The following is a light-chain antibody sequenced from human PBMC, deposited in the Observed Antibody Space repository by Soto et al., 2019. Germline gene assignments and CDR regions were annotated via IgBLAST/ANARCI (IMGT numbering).Light chain of an antibody. J-gene: IGKJ1*01. V-gene: IGKV1-39*01. CDR2: AAS. CDR1: QSISSY. CDR3: QHYNSYSEA. Sequence: DIQMTQSPSSLSASVGDRVTITCRASQSISSYLNWYQQKPGKAPKVLIYAASSLQSGVPSRFSGIGSGTDFTLSISSLQPDDFATYYCQHYNSYSEAFGQGTKVDIK.